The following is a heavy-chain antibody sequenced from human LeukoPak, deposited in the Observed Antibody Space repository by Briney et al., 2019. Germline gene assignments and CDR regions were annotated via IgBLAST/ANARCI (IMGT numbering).Heavy chain of an antibody. J-gene: IGHJ4*02. Sequence: SVKVSCKASGGTFSSYAISWVRQAPGQGLEWMGGIIPIFGTANYAQKFQGRVTITADESTSTAYMELSSLRSEDTAVYYRARDSSGWPHHNYYFDYWGQGTLVTVSS. D-gene: IGHD6-19*01. V-gene: IGHV1-69*13. CDR3: ARDSSGWPHHNYYFDY. CDR2: IIPIFGTA. CDR1: GGTFSSYA.